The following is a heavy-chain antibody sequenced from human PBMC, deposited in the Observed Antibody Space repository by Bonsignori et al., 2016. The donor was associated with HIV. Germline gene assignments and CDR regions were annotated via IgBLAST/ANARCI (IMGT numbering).Heavy chain of an antibody. J-gene: IGHJ4*02. D-gene: IGHD6-19*01. CDR2: INHRGST. V-gene: IGHV4-34*01. Sequence: WIRQPPGKGLEWIGEINHRGSTNYNPSLKSRVTISVDTSKNQFSLKLSSVTAADTAVYYCARELRAVAGGYYFDYWGQGTLVTVSS. CDR3: ARELRAVAGGYYFDY.